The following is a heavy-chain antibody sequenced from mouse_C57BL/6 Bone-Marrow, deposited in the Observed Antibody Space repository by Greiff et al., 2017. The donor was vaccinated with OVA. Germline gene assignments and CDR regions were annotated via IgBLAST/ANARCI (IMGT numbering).Heavy chain of an antibody. D-gene: IGHD3-1*01. CDR3: ARSGGPWLAY. Sequence: EVQLQQSGPELVKPGASVKISCKASGYTFTDYYMNWVKQSHGKSLEWIGDINPNNGGTSYNQKFKGKATLTVDKSSSTAYMGLRSLTSDDSAVSYCARSGGPWLAYWGQGTLVTVSA. CDR1: GYTFTDYY. CDR2: INPNNGGT. V-gene: IGHV1-26*01. J-gene: IGHJ3*01.